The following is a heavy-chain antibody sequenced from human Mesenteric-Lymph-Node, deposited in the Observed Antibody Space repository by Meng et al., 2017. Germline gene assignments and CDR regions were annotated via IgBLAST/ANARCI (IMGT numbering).Heavy chain of an antibody. D-gene: IGHD2-21*01. CDR3: AKNGAYCLES. CDR1: GGSISGGTW. Sequence: HVLLQDSGPGLVTPSGTLSLTCAVSGGSISGGTWWSWVRQPPGKGLQWIGQFHPGSGAAYNPSLETRVTISVDTSKNQFSLELTSVTAADTAVYYCAKNGAYCLESWGQGTLVTVSS. J-gene: IGHJ4*02. V-gene: IGHV4-4*02. CDR2: FHPGSGA.